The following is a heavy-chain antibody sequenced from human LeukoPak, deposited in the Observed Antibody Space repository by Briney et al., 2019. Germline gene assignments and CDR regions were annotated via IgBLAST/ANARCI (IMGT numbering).Heavy chain of an antibody. D-gene: IGHD6-13*01. V-gene: IGHV3-21*01. CDR2: ISSSSSYI. J-gene: IGHJ4*02. CDR1: RFTFSSYS. CDR3: ARAQIAAGLVDY. Sequence: PGGSLRLSCAASRFTFSSYSMNWVRQAPGKGLEWVSSISSSSSYIYYADSVKGRFTISRDNAKNTLYLQMNSLRAEDTAVYYCARAQIAAGLVDYWGQGALVTVSS.